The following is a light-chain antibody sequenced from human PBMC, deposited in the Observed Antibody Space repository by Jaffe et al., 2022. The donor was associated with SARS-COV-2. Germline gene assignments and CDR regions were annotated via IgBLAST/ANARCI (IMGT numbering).Light chain of an antibody. CDR1: SNDIGGYHY. Sequence: QSALTQPASVSGSPGQSITISCTGTSNDIGGYHYVSWYQQHPGRAPKLIIYDVTSRPSGVSNRFSGFKSDNTAFLTISGVQSEDEATYYCSSYTSTSTLDVFGGGTRLTVL. CDR3: SSYTSTSTLDV. CDR2: DVT. V-gene: IGLV2-14*03. J-gene: IGLJ2*01.